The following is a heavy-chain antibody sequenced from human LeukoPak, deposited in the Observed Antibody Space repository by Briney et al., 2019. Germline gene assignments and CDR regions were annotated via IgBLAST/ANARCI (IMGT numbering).Heavy chain of an antibody. CDR2: INHSGST. D-gene: IGHD2-15*01. J-gene: IGHJ5*02. Sequence: SETLSLTCAVYGGSFSGYYWSRIHQPPGKGLEWIGEINHSGSTNYNPSLKSRVTISVDTSKNQFSLKLSSVTAADTAVYYCARGLGYCSGGSCYSFRYNWFDPWGQGTLVTVSS. CDR1: GGSFSGYY. V-gene: IGHV4-34*01. CDR3: ARGLGYCSGGSCYSFRYNWFDP.